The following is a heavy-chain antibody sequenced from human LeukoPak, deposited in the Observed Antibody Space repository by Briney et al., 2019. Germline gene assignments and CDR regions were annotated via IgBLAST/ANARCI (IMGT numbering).Heavy chain of an antibody. D-gene: IGHD6-13*01. Sequence: PGGSLRLSCAASGFTFSSYAMSWVRQAPGKGLEWVSAISGSGATTYYADSVKGRFTISRDNSKNTLYLQMNSLRAEDTAVYYCAKGFSSSWYGGVTYFDYWGQGTLVTVSS. CDR2: ISGSGATT. CDR3: AKGFSSSWYGGVTYFDY. V-gene: IGHV3-23*01. CDR1: GFTFSSYA. J-gene: IGHJ4*02.